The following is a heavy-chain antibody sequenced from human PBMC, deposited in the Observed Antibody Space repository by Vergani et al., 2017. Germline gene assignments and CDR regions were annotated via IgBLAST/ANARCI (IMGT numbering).Heavy chain of an antibody. CDR3: ARGGGGASWAFGY. D-gene: IGHD1-26*01. J-gene: IGHJ4*02. Sequence: EVQLVESGGGLVQPGGSLRLSCAASGFTFSSYSMNWVRQAPGKGREWVSYISSSSSTIYYADSVKGRFTISRDNAKNSLYLQMNSLRAEDTAVYYCARGGGGASWAFGYWGQGTLVTVSS. CDR1: GFTFSSYS. V-gene: IGHV3-48*04. CDR2: ISSSSSTI.